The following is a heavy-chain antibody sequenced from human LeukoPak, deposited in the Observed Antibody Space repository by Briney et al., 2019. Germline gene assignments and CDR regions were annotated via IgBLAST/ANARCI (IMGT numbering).Heavy chain of an antibody. Sequence: PGRSLRLSCAASGFTFSSYGMHWVRQAPGKGLEWVALIWYDGSNKYYADSVKGRFTISRDNSKNTLYLQMHSLRAEDTAVYYCARSQSSSWYGLDYWGQGTLVTVSS. CDR1: GFTFSSYG. CDR2: IWYDGSNK. D-gene: IGHD6-13*01. J-gene: IGHJ4*02. CDR3: ARSQSSSWYGLDY. V-gene: IGHV3-33*01.